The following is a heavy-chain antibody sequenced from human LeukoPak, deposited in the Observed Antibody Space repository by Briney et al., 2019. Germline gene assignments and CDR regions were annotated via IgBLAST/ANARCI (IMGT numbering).Heavy chain of an antibody. CDR2: ISGSGGST. D-gene: IGHD6-19*01. Sequence: GGSLRLSCAASGFTFSSYAMSWVRQAPGKGLEWVSAISGSGGSTYYADSVKGRFTISRDNSKNTLYLQMNSLRAEDTAVYYCAKYREEDDGWYPDNDAFDIWGQGQWSPSLQ. CDR1: GFTFSSYA. V-gene: IGHV3-23*01. J-gene: IGHJ3*02. CDR3: AKYREEDDGWYPDNDAFDI.